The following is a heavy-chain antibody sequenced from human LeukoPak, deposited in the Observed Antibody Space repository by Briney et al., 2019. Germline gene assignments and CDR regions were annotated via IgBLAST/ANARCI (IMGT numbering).Heavy chain of an antibody. J-gene: IGHJ4*02. CDR3: ARAGVGATPADY. Sequence: GGSLRLSCVVSGFTFDDYTMHWVRQAPGKGLVWVSRINSDGSSTSYADSVKGRFTISRDNAKDTLYLQMNSLRAEDTAVYYCARAGVGATPADYWGQGTLVTVSS. D-gene: IGHD1-26*01. CDR2: INSDGSST. V-gene: IGHV3-74*01. CDR1: GFTFDDYT.